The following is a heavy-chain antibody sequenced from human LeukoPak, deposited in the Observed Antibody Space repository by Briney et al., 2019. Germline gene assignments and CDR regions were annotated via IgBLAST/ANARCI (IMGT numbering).Heavy chain of an antibody. J-gene: IGHJ2*01. V-gene: IGHV1-69*13. CDR2: IIPIFGTA. D-gene: IGHD6-6*01. CDR1: GGTFSSYA. CDR3: ASFQLGQRVLYWYFDL. Sequence: SVKVSCKASGGTFSSYAISWVRQAPGQGLEWMGGIIPIFGTANYAQKFQGRVTITADESTSTAYMELSSLRSEDTAVYYCASFQLGQRVLYWYFDLWGRGTLVTVSS.